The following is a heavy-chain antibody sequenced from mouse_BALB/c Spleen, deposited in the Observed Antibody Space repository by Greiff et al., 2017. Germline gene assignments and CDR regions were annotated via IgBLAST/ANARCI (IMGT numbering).Heavy chain of an antibody. V-gene: IGHV3-6*02. D-gene: IGHD4-1*01. J-gene: IGHJ2*01. Sequence: EVKLMESGPGLVKPSQSLSLTCSVTGYSITSGYYWNWIRQFPGNKLEWMGYISYDGSNNYNPSLKNRISITRDTSKNQFFLKLNSVTTEDTATYYCARGWESLDYWGQGTTLTVSS. CDR2: ISYDGSN. CDR3: ARGWESLDY. CDR1: GYSITSGYY.